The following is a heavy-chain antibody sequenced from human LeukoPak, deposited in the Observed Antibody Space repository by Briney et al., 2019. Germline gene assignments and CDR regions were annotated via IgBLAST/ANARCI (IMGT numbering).Heavy chain of an antibody. D-gene: IGHD4-17*01. CDR1: GGSISSYY. CDR2: TYYNGDT. V-gene: IGHV4-59*01. J-gene: IGHJ2*01. CDR3: ARVVNDYAIRYFDL. Sequence: SETLSLTCTVSGGSISSYYWSWIRQPPGKGLEWIGYTYYNGDTKYNPSLKSRVTISVDTSKDQFSLRLRSVTAADTAVYYCARVVNDYAIRYFDLWGRGTLVPVSS.